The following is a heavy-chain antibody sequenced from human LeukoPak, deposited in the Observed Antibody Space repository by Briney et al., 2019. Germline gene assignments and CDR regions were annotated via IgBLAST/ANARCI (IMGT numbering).Heavy chain of an antibody. J-gene: IGHJ4*02. Sequence: PGGSLRLSCAASGFTFSNYAMSWVRQSPGKGLEWVSGIIGSGGSTYYADSVKGRFTNSRDNSENTLYLQMNSLRAEDTAVYYCAKDQRGYCSAGSCYLFDYWGQGTLVTVSS. CDR3: AKDQRGYCSAGSCYLFDY. CDR2: IIGSGGST. V-gene: IGHV3-23*01. D-gene: IGHD2-15*01. CDR1: GFTFSNYA.